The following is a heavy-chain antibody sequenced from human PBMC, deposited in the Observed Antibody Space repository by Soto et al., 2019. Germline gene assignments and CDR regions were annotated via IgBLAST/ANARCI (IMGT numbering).Heavy chain of an antibody. V-gene: IGHV5-10-1*01. CDR3: AARPPNYGMDV. CDR2: IDPSDSYT. J-gene: IGHJ6*02. D-gene: IGHD6-6*01. Sequence: GESLKTSRKGSGYSFTSYWISWVRQMPGKGLEWMGRIDPSDSYTNYSPSFQGHVTISADKSISTAYLQWSSLKASDTAMYYCAARPPNYGMDVWGQGTTVTVSS. CDR1: GYSFTSYW.